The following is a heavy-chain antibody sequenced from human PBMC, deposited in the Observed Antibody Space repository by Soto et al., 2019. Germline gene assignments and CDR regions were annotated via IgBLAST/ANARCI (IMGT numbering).Heavy chain of an antibody. V-gene: IGHV3-30*18. CDR2: ISYDGSNK. D-gene: IGHD2-2*01. CDR1: GFTFSYYS. Sequence: GGSLRLSCYASGFTFSYYSMHWVRQAPGKGLEWVAVISYDGSNKYYADSVKGRFIISRDNSKNRLYLQMNSLRAEDTAVYYCAEGPALDYWGQGTLVTGSS. J-gene: IGHJ4*02. CDR3: AEGPALDY.